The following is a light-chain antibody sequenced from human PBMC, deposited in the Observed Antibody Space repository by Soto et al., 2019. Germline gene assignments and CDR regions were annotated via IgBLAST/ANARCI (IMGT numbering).Light chain of an antibody. CDR1: SSDVGGYNY. J-gene: IGLJ2*01. Sequence: QSALTQPRSVSGSPGQSVTISCTGTSSDVGGYNYVSWYQQHPGKAPKLMIYDVTQRPSGVPDRFSGSKSGNTASLTISVLQAGDEADYHCCSYAGSYTLLFGGGTKLTVL. V-gene: IGLV2-11*01. CDR3: CSYAGSYTLL. CDR2: DVT.